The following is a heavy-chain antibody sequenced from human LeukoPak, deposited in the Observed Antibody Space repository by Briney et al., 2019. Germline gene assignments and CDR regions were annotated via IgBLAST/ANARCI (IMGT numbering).Heavy chain of an antibody. Sequence: SETLSLTCTVSGGSISSYFWSWVRQPPGQGLEWIGDIYYSGSTNYNPSLKSRVTISVDTSKDQFSLKLASVTAADTAVYYCASLRGVEPAGVAPFDYWGQGTLVTVSS. CDR2: IYYSGST. CDR1: GGSISSYF. CDR3: ASLRGVEPAGVAPFDY. V-gene: IGHV4-59*12. D-gene: IGHD2-2*01. J-gene: IGHJ4*02.